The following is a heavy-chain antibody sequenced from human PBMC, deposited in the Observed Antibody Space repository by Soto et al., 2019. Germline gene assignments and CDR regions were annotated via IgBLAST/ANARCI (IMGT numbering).Heavy chain of an antibody. CDR1: GGSISSYY. Sequence: SRTCTVSGGSISSYYWSWIRQPPGRGLEWIGYIYYSGSTIYNPSLKSRVIISVDPSKNQFSLKLSSVTAADTAVYYCARVGPMTTIDYWGPGTLVTVSS. D-gene: IGHD4-17*01. J-gene: IGHJ4*02. CDR2: IYYSGST. CDR3: ARVGPMTTIDY. V-gene: IGHV4-59*01.